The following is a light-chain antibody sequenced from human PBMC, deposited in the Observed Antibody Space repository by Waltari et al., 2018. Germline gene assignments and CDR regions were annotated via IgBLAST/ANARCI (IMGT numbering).Light chain of an antibody. Sequence: DVVMTQSPLSLPVTLGQPASISCRSSQSLVHSDGNTYLNWFHQRPGQSPRRLIYKVSNRYSGVPDRFSGSVSGTDFTLKISRVEAEDCGVYYCMQGTHWPRTFGQGTKVEIK. CDR1: QSLVHSDGNTY. CDR2: KVS. J-gene: IGKJ1*01. V-gene: IGKV2-30*02. CDR3: MQGTHWPRT.